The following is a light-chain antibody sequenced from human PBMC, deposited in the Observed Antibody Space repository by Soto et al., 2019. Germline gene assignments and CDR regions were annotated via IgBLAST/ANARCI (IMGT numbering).Light chain of an antibody. V-gene: IGLV2-14*01. CDR2: EVS. J-gene: IGLJ1*01. Sequence: QSALTQPASVSGSPGQSITISCTGTNSDVGGYNFVSWYQQHPGNAPKLMIYEVSNRPSGFSNRFSGSKSGNTASLTISGLQAEDEADYYCSPYTSGSTLYVFGTGTKLTVL. CDR1: NSDVGGYNF. CDR3: SPYTSGSTLYV.